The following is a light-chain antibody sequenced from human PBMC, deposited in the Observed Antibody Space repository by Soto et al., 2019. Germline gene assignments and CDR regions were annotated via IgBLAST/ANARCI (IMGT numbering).Light chain of an antibody. J-gene: IGKJ1*01. CDR3: LQDYNYPWT. Sequence: AIPMTQSPSSLSASVGDRVTITCRASQGIRNDLGWYQQKPGKAPKLLIYAASSLQSGVPSRFRGSGSGPDFTLTISSLQPEDFATYYCLQDYNYPWTFGQGTKVEIK. V-gene: IGKV1-6*01. CDR1: QGIRND. CDR2: AAS.